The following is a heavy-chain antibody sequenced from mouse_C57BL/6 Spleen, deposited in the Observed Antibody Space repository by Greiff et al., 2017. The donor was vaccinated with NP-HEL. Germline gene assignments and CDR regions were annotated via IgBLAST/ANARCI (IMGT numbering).Heavy chain of an antibody. V-gene: IGHV1-69*01. CDR2: IDPSDSYT. Sequence: QVQLQQPGAELVMPGASVKLSCKASGYTFTSYWMHWVKQRPGQGLEWIGEIDPSDSYTNYNQKFKGKSTLTVDTSSSTAYMQLSSLTSEDSAVYYCARGGEKDWYFDVWGTGTTVTVSS. CDR3: ARGGEKDWYFDV. J-gene: IGHJ1*03. CDR1: GYTFTSYW.